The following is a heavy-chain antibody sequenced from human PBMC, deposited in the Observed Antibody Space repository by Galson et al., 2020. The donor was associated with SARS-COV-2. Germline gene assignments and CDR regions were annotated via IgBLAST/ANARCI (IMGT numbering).Heavy chain of an antibody. D-gene: IGHD6-13*01. CDR3: AREDSSTWYSFDY. J-gene: IGHJ4*02. CDR1: GGSVSSSNSY. Sequence: SETLSLTCTVSGGSVSSSNSYWGWIRQPPGKGLEWIGGLYSVSTYYNPSLESRVTISADTSKNQFSLKLKSVTAADTAVYYCAREDSSTWYSFDYWGLGTLVTVSS. CDR2: LYSVST. V-gene: IGHV4-39*07.